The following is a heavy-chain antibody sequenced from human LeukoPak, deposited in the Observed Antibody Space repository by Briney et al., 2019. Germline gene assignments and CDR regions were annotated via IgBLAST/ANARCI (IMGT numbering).Heavy chain of an antibody. CDR1: GGSISSSSYY. V-gene: IGHV4-39*07. J-gene: IGHJ3*02. Sequence: SETLSLTCTVSGGSISSSSYYWGWIRQPPGKGLEWIGSIYYYGSTYYSPSLKSRVAISVDTPKNQFSLKLSSVTAADTAVYYCARDKLGYSYFDAFDIWGQGTMVTVSS. CDR3: ARDKLGYSYFDAFDI. CDR2: IYYYGST. D-gene: IGHD5-18*01.